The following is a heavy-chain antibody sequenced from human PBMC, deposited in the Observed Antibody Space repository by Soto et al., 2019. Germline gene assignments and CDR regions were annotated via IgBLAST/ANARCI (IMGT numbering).Heavy chain of an antibody. D-gene: IGHD6-13*01. CDR3: AKAMIAAAGELNWFDP. CDR1: GFTFSSYA. V-gene: IGHV3-23*01. Sequence: GGSLRLSCAASGFTFSSYAMSWVRQAPGKGLEWVSAISGSGGSTYYADPVKGRFTISRDNSKNTLYLQMNSLRAEDTAVYYCAKAMIAAAGELNWFDPWGQGTLVTVSS. CDR2: ISGSGGST. J-gene: IGHJ5*02.